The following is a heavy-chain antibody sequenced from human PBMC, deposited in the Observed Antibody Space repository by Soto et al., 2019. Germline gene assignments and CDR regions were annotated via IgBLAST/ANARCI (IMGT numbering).Heavy chain of an antibody. V-gene: IGHV1-69*13. CDR1: GGTFSSYA. J-gene: IGHJ6*02. Sequence: SVKVSCKASGGTFSSYAISCVRQAPGQGLEWMGGIIPIFGTANYAQKFQGRVTITADESTSTAYMELSSLRSEDTAVYYCANVVVPAAQRVYYGMDVWGQGTTVTVSS. D-gene: IGHD2-2*01. CDR2: IIPIFGTA. CDR3: ANVVVPAAQRVYYGMDV.